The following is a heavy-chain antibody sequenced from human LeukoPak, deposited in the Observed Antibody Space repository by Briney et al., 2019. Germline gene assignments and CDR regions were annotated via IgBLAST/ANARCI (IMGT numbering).Heavy chain of an antibody. CDR3: ARQVHYYMDV. Sequence: PGGSLRLSCAASEFTFKNYSMNWVRQAPGRGLEWVSYLSSTSRHIFYADSVKGRFTISRDNSKNSLYLQMNSLRAEDTAVYYCARQVHYYMDVWGKGSTVTVSS. CDR1: EFTFKNYS. J-gene: IGHJ6*03. V-gene: IGHV3-21*05. CDR2: LSSTSRHI. D-gene: IGHD2-2*01.